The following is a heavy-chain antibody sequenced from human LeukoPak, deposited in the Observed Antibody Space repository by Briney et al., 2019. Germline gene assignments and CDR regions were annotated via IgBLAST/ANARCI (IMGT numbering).Heavy chain of an antibody. Sequence: GSLRLSCAASGFTFSSYWMSWIRQPPGKGLEWIGYIYYSGSTNYNPSLKSRVTISVDTSKNQFSLKLSSVTAADTAVYYCATFTGDSSLWGQGTLVTVSS. V-gene: IGHV4-59*01. CDR2: IYYSGST. D-gene: IGHD6-19*01. CDR1: GFTFSSYW. J-gene: IGHJ4*02. CDR3: ATFTGDSSL.